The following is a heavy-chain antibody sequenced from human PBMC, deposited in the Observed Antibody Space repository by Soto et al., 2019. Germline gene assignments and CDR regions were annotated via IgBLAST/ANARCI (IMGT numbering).Heavy chain of an antibody. CDR3: ARSRRDSSSWYPHYYYYYYMDV. V-gene: IGHV4-34*01. CDR1: GGSFSGYY. CDR2: INHSGST. D-gene: IGHD6-13*01. Sequence: SETLSLTCAVYGGSFSGYYWSWIRQPPGKGLEWIGEINHSGSTNYNPSIKSRVTISVDTSKNQFSLKLSSVTAADTAVYYCARSRRDSSSWYPHYYYYYYMDVWGKGTTVTVSS. J-gene: IGHJ6*03.